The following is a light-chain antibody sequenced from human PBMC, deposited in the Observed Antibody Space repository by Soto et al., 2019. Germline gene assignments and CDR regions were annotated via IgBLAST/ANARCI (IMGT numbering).Light chain of an antibody. V-gene: IGKV1-9*01. J-gene: IGKJ3*01. Sequence: DIQLTQSPSFLSASVGDRVTITCRASQGISSYLAWYQQKPGKAPKLLIYAASTLQSGVPSRFSGSGSGTEFTLTISSLQPEDFATYDCQQLNSYLFTFGPGTKVHIK. CDR3: QQLNSYLFT. CDR2: AAS. CDR1: QGISSY.